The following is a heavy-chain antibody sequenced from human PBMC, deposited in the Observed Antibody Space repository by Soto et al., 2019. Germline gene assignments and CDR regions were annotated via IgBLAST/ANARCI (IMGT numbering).Heavy chain of an antibody. D-gene: IGHD1-1*01. V-gene: IGHV4-4*07. CDR3: VRDGKKTLRDWFDP. Sequence: XATLSLTLTVSGASISGFYWSWIRKSAGKGLEWIGRIYATGTTDYNPSLKSRVMMSVDTSKKQFSLKLRSVTAADTAVYYCVRDGKKTLRDWFDPWGQGISVTVSS. J-gene: IGHJ5*02. CDR2: IYATGTT. CDR1: GASISGFY.